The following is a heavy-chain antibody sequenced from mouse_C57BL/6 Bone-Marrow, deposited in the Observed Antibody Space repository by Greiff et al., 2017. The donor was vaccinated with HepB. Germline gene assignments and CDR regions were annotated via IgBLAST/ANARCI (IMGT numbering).Heavy chain of an antibody. CDR2: IDPNSGGT. V-gene: IGHV1-72*01. J-gene: IGHJ2*01. Sequence: VQLQQPGAELVKPGASVKLSCKASGYTFPSYWMHWVKQRPGRGLEWIGRIDPNSGGTKYNEKFKSKATLTVDKPSSTAYMQLSSLTSEDSAVYFCARLCFTTVVATRDWGQGTTLTVSS. CDR1: GYTFPSYW. CDR3: ARLCFTTVVATRD. D-gene: IGHD1-1*01.